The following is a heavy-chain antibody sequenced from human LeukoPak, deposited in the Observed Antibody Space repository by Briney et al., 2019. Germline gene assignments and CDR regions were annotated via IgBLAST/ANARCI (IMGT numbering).Heavy chain of an antibody. J-gene: IGHJ4*02. CDR3: ARETYYYDSSGYYNFDY. V-gene: IGHV3-30-3*01. CDR2: ISYDGSNK. Sequence: PGGSLRLSCAASGFTFSSYAMHWVRQAPGKGLEWVAVISYDGSNKYYADSVKGRFTISRDNSKNTLYLQMNSLRAEDTAVYYCARETYYYDSSGYYNFDYWGQGTLVTVSS. D-gene: IGHD3-22*01. CDR1: GFTFSSYA.